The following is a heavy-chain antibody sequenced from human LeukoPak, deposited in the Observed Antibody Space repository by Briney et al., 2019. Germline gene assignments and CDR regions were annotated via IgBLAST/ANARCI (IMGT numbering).Heavy chain of an antibody. CDR1: GGSINSYY. J-gene: IGHJ4*02. Sequence: SETLSLTCTVSGGSINSYYWSWIRQPPGKGLEWIGYIYYSGSTNYNPSLKSRVTISVDTSKNQFSLKLSSVTAADTAVYYCARELVNYYDSSVPFDYWGQGTLVTVSS. CDR2: IYYSGST. CDR3: ARELVNYYDSSVPFDY. D-gene: IGHD3-22*01. V-gene: IGHV4-59*12.